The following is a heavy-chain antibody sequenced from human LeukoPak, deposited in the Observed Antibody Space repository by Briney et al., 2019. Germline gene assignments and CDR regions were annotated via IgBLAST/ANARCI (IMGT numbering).Heavy chain of an antibody. CDR1: GGSISSYY. V-gene: IGHV4-59*08. D-gene: IGHD2-8*01. Sequence: SETLSLTCTISGGSISSYYWSWIRQPPGKGLEWIGYIYYSGSTNYNPSLKSRVTISVDTSKNQFSLKLSSVTAADTAVYYCARHNGLHFDYWGQGTLVTVSS. J-gene: IGHJ4*02. CDR3: ARHNGLHFDY. CDR2: IYYSGST.